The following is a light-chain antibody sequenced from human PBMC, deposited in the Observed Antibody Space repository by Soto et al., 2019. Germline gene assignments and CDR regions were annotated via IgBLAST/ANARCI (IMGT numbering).Light chain of an antibody. CDR1: SSNIGNNY. CDR2: DNN. V-gene: IGLV1-51*01. CDR3: GTWDSSLSVYV. Sequence: QSVLTQPPSVSAAPGQKVTISCSGSSSNIGNNYVSWYQQLPGTAPKLRSYDNNERPSGIPDRFSGSKSGTSATLGITGLQTGDEADYHCGTWDSSLSVYVFGTGTKVTV. J-gene: IGLJ1*01.